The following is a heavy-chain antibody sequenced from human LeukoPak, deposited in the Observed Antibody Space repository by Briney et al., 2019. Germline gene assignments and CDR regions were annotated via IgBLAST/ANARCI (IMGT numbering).Heavy chain of an antibody. CDR2: MNPNSGNT. CDR3: ARGGGIAAAVAQH. J-gene: IGHJ1*01. D-gene: IGHD6-13*01. V-gene: IGHV1-8*01. CDR1: GYTFTSYD. Sequence: GASVKVSCKASGYTFTSYDINWVRQATGQGLEWMGWMNPNSGNTGYAQNFQGRVTMIGNTSISTAYMELSSLRSEDTAVYYCARGGGIAAAVAQHWGQGTLVTVSS.